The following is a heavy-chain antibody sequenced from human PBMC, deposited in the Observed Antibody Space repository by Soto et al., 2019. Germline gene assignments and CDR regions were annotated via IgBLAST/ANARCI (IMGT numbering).Heavy chain of an antibody. CDR1: GASLSLLY. CDR3: APLSVSLSGPYGIHV. V-gene: IGHV4-59*08. Sequence: PSETLSLTCTVSGASLSLLYWSWVRQSPGKGLEWIGYIYYNGSATYNPSFRSRVTIAIDTSKSQFSLRLNSVTASDTAVYYCAPLSVSLSGPYGIHVWGQGTTVTVSS. D-gene: IGHD2-15*01. CDR2: IYYNGSA. J-gene: IGHJ6*02.